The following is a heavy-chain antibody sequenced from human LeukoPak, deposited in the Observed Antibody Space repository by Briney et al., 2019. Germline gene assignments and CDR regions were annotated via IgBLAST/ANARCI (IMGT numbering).Heavy chain of an antibody. CDR3: AKEAVRSSIAVAGTRYFQH. CDR2: ISGSGGST. V-gene: IGHV3-23*01. CDR1: GFTFSRYG. D-gene: IGHD6-13*01. Sequence: GGSLRLSCAASGFTFSRYGMSWARQAPGKGLEWVSAISGSGGSTFYADSVKGRFTISRDNSKNTLYLQMNSLRAEDTAVYYCAKEAVRSSIAVAGTRYFQHWGQGTLVTVSS. J-gene: IGHJ1*01.